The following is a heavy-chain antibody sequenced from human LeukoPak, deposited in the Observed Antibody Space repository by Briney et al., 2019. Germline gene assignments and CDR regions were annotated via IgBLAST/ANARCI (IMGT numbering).Heavy chain of an antibody. D-gene: IGHD3-10*01. CDR1: GFSLSTSGMR. CDR2: IDWDDDK. CDR3: ARAYGSGSFFDY. Sequence: SGPTLVNPTQTLTLTCTFSGFSLSTSGMRVSWIRQPPGKAPEGLARIDWDDDKFYSTSLKTRLTISKDTSKNQVVLTMTNMGPVDTATYYCARAYGSGSFFDYWGQGTLVTVSS. V-gene: IGHV2-70*04. J-gene: IGHJ4*02.